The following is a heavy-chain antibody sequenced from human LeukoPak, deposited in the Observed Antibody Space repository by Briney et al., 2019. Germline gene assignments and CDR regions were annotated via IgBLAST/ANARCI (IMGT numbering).Heavy chain of an antibody. CDR1: GGSMGSYY. Sequence: SETLSLTCTVSGGSMGSYYWAWIRQPAGTGLEWIGRIYSAGTTTYNPALKSRVTMSIDMSKNQFSLTLRSMTAADTAVYYCARDKAWLDPWGQGTLVTVSS. CDR3: ARDKAWLDP. J-gene: IGHJ5*02. V-gene: IGHV4-4*07. D-gene: IGHD5-12*01. CDR2: IYSAGTT.